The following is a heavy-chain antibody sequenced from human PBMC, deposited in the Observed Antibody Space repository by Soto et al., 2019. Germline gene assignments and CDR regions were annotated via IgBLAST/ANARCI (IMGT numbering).Heavy chain of an antibody. Sequence: QVQLVQSGAEEKKPGASVKVSCKASGYTFTSDAMHWVRQAPGQRLEWMGWINAGNGNTKYSQKFQGRVTITRDTSASTAYMELSSLRSEDTAVYYCARSSVVVTALDYWGQGTLVTVSS. CDR1: GYTFTSDA. CDR3: ARSSVVVTALDY. D-gene: IGHD2-21*02. V-gene: IGHV1-3*05. J-gene: IGHJ4*02. CDR2: INAGNGNT.